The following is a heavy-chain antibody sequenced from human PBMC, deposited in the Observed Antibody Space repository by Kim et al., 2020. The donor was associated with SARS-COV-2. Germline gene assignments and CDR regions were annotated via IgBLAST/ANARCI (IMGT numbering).Heavy chain of an antibody. V-gene: IGHV3-48*02. J-gene: IGHJ6*02. CDR3: ARHITIFGVVIYYYGMDV. CDR2: ISSSSSTI. CDR1: GFTFSSYS. D-gene: IGHD3-3*01. Sequence: GGSLRLSCAASGFTFSSYSMNWVRQAPGKGLEWVSYISSSSSTIYYADSVKGRFTISRDNAKNSLYLQMNSLRDEDTAVYYCARHITIFGVVIYYYGMDVWGQGTTVTVSS.